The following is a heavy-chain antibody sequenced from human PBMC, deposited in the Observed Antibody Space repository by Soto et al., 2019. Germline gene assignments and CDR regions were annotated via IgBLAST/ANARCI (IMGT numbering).Heavy chain of an antibody. J-gene: IGHJ4*02. D-gene: IGHD3-9*01. CDR1: GFTFSNYA. CDR2: ISGSGGTT. CDR3: AKGHTILASGIRSAYFDN. Sequence: EVQLLESGGGLVQPGGSLRLSCAASGFTFSNYAMSWVRQAPGEGLEWVSSISGSGGTTYYADSVKGRFSISRDNSENTLSLQMSSLRAEDTALYYCAKGHTILASGIRSAYFDNWGQGTLVTVSS. V-gene: IGHV3-23*01.